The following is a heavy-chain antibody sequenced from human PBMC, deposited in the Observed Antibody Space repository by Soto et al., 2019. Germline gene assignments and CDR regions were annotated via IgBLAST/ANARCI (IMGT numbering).Heavy chain of an antibody. CDR1: GGTFSSYA. CDR2: IIPIFGTA. V-gene: IGHV1-69*13. Sequence: ASVKVSCKASGGTFSSYAISWVRQAPGQGLEWMGGIIPIFGTANYAQKFQGRVTITADESTSTAYMELSSLRSEDTAVYYCERASMAYYDSSGQTDYWGQGTLVTVSS. CDR3: ERASMAYYDSSGQTDY. D-gene: IGHD3-22*01. J-gene: IGHJ4*02.